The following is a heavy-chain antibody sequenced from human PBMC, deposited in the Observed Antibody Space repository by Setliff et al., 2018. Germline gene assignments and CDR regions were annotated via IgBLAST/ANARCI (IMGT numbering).Heavy chain of an antibody. CDR3: ARDQWVRSPPLYFSYSMDV. CDR2: ISTSGNT. J-gene: IGHJ6*02. Sequence: SETLSLTCTVSGSSIINSYYWSWIRQPAGKGLEWIGRISTSGNTNYNPSLKSRVTVSLDTSKNQFSLKLTSMTAADTAVYYCARDQWVRSPPLYFSYSMDVWGQGTTVTVSS. CDR1: GSSIINSYY. D-gene: IGHD5-12*01. V-gene: IGHV4-4*07.